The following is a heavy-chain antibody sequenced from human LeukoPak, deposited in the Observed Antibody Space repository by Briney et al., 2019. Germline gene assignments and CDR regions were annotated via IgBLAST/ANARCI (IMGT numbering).Heavy chain of an antibody. V-gene: IGHV1-69*04. CDR1: GGTFSSYA. CDR3: ARDGVDYGGKPFDY. J-gene: IGHJ4*02. CDR2: IIPILGIA. D-gene: IGHD4-17*01. Sequence: SVKVSCKASGGTFSSYAISWVRQAPGQGLEWMGRIIPILGIANYAQRFQGRVTITADKSTSTAYMELSRLRSDDTAVYYCARDGVDYGGKPFDYWGQGTLVTVSS.